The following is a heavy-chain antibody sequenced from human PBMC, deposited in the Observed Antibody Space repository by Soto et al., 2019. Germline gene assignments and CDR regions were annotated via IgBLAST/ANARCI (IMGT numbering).Heavy chain of an antibody. J-gene: IGHJ4*02. D-gene: IGHD5-12*01. CDR3: ATTGGYGTPGDY. V-gene: IGHV4-31*03. CDR1: GGSVSSGDYY. Sequence: QVHLQESGPGLVKPSQNLSLNCTVYGGSVSSGDYYWTWIRQHPGKGLEWIGYISYTGSTYYNPSLESRVSISVDTSRTHFSLRLNSVTAADTAVYYCATTGGYGTPGDYWGQGTLVTVSS. CDR2: ISYTGST.